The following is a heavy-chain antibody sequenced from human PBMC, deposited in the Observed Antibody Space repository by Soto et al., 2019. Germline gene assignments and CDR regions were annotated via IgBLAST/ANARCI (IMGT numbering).Heavy chain of an antibody. J-gene: IGHJ3*01. Sequence: EVQLLESGGGVVQPGGALRLSCAASGFSFSKFAVSWVRQAPGKGLEWVSAISGDGESTFYVDSVKGRFTISRDNSKNALFLKMNALRVEDTAVYYCASDWGDDSAFYDAFQVWGQGTMVSVSS. CDR1: GFSFSKFA. CDR3: ASDWGDDSAFYDAFQV. CDR2: ISGDGEST. V-gene: IGHV3-23*01. D-gene: IGHD3-22*01.